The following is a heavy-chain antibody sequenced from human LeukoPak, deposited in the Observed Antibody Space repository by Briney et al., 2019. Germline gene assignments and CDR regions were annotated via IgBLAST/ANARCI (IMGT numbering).Heavy chain of an antibody. D-gene: IGHD2-21*01. CDR1: GFTFGDYA. CDR3: TVISGDY. V-gene: IGHV3-49*04. CDR2: IRSKSSGGTT. J-gene: IGHJ4*02. Sequence: GGSLRLSCTASGFTFGDYAMSWVRQAPGKGLEWVGFIRSKSSGGTTEYAASVKVRFTISRDDSKSIAYLQMNSLKAEDTAVYYCTVISGDYWGQGTLVTVSS.